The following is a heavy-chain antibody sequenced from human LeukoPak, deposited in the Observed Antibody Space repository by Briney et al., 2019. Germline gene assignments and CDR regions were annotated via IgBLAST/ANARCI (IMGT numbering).Heavy chain of an antibody. D-gene: IGHD3-22*01. CDR2: IKQDGSKK. V-gene: IGHV3-7*03. CDR1: GFTFSRYW. J-gene: IGHJ4*02. Sequence: GGSLRLSCAASGFTFSRYWMTWGRQAPGKGLEWGANIKQDGSKKNYVDSVKGRFTHSRDNAKNSLYLQMNSLRAEDTAVYYCATPLDYYDSSGYHQGGDWGQGTLVTVSS. CDR3: ATPLDYYDSSGYHQGGD.